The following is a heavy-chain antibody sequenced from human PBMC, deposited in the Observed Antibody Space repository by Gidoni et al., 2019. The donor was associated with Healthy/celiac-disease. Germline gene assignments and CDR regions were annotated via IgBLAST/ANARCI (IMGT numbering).Heavy chain of an antibody. CDR2: IRSKAYGGTT. Sequence: EVQLVESGGGLVQPGRSLRLSCTASVFTFGDYAMSWFRQAPGKGLEWVGFIRSKAYGGTTEYAASVKGRFTISRDDSKSIAYLQMNSLKTEDTAVYYCTTGGLLPDYWGQGTLVTVSS. CDR1: VFTFGDYA. V-gene: IGHV3-49*03. D-gene: IGHD2-15*01. J-gene: IGHJ4*02. CDR3: TTGGLLPDY.